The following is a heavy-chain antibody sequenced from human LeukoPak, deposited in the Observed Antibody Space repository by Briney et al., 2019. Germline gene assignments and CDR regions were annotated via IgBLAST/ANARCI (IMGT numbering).Heavy chain of an antibody. CDR2: IFYSGTT. J-gene: IGHJ4*02. D-gene: IGHD3-22*01. CDR1: GGSISRSDYF. Sequence: PSETLSLTCTLSGGSISRSDYFWGWIRQPPGKGLEWVGSIFYSGTTYSNPSLYSRVTISIDTSRNQFSLKMRSVTAADTAVYYCARDLGYYDSSGYLDYWGQGTLVTVSS. V-gene: IGHV4-39*07. CDR3: ARDLGYYDSSGYLDY.